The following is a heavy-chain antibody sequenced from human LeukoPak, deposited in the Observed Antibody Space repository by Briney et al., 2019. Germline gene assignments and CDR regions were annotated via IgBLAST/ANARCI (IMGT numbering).Heavy chain of an antibody. CDR2: ISAYNGNT. Sequence: ASVKVSCKASGFTFTSYGISWVRRAPGQGLEWMGWISAYNGNTNYAQKLQGRVTMTTDTSTSTAYMELRSLRSDDTAVYYCARAPYGDYSYYYYMDVWGKGTTVTVSS. J-gene: IGHJ6*03. V-gene: IGHV1-18*01. CDR3: ARAPYGDYSYYYYMDV. CDR1: GFTFTSYG. D-gene: IGHD4-17*01.